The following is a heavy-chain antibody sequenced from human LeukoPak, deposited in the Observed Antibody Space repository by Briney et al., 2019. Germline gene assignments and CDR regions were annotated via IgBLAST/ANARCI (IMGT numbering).Heavy chain of an antibody. V-gene: IGHV4-31*03. CDR1: GGSISSGGYY. J-gene: IGHJ6*02. CDR2: IYYSGST. Sequence: SETLSLTCTVSGGSISSGGYYWSWIRQHPGKGLEWIGYIYYSGSTYYNPSLKSRVTISVDTSNNQFSLRLTSVTAADTAVYYCARDQVYYYSMDVWGQGTTVTVSS. CDR3: ARDQVYYYSMDV.